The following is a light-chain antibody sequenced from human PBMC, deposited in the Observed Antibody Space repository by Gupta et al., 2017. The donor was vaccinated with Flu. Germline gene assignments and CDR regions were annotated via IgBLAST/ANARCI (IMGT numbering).Light chain of an antibody. CDR3: QQYNNWTWT. V-gene: IGKV3-15*01. J-gene: IGKJ1*01. CDR2: GAS. Sequence: EKVMTQSPATLSVSPGERAALSCRASQSVGSDLAWYQQKPNQTPKLLIYGASIRATSVPARVSGSGSGTEFTLTISSLQSEDFAVYYCQQYNNWTWTFGQGTKVEVK. CDR1: QSVGSD.